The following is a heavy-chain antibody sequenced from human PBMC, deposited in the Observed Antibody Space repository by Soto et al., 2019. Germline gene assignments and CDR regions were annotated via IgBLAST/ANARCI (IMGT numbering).Heavy chain of an antibody. CDR2: IYYSGST. CDR1: GGSISRSIYY. J-gene: IGHJ4*02. D-gene: IGHD6-13*01. V-gene: IGHV4-39*01. CDR3: ARTYSSSWSPFDY. Sequence: SETLSLTCTVSGGSISRSIYYWGWIRQPPGKGLEWIGSIYYSGSTYYNPSLKSRVTISVDTSKNQFSLKLSSVTAADTAVYYCARTYSSSWSPFDYWGQGTLVTVSS.